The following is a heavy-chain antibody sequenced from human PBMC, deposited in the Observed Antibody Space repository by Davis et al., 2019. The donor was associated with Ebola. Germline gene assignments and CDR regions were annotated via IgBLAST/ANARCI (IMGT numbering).Heavy chain of an antibody. CDR2: ISGSGGST. D-gene: IGHD3-10*01. CDR3: ATHPVRYYYGSGTPHVY. J-gene: IGHJ4*02. V-gene: IGHV3-23*01. Sequence: GGSLRLSCAASGFTFSSYWMNWVRQAPGKGLEWASAISGSGGSTYYADSVKGRFTISRDNSKNTLYLQMNSLRAEDTAVYYCATHPVRYYYGSGTPHVYWGQGTLVTVSS. CDR1: GFTFSSYW.